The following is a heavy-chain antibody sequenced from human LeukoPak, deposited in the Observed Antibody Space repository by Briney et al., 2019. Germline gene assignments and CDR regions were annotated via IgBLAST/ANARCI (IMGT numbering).Heavy chain of an antibody. V-gene: IGHV1-46*01. Sequence: GASVKVSCKASGYTFTSYYMHWVRQAPGQGLEWMGIINPSGGSSSYAQKFQGRVTFTADTSTDTAYMELSSLRSDDTAVYYCARTNYYDSSGYQGAGTYYYGMDVWGPGTTVTVSS. CDR2: INPSGGSS. J-gene: IGHJ6*02. CDR1: GYTFTSYY. D-gene: IGHD3-22*01. CDR3: ARTNYYDSSGYQGAGTYYYGMDV.